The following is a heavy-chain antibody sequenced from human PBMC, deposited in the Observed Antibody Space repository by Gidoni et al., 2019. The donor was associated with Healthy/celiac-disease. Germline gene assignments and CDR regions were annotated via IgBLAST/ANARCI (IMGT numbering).Heavy chain of an antibody. Sequence: QVQLVQSGAEVKKPGSSVKVSCKASGGPFSSYAISWVRQAPGQGLEWMGGIIPIFGTANYAQKFQGRVTITADKSTSTAYMELSSLRSEDTAVYYCARKYYDILTGYYFFDYWGQGTLVTVSS. CDR2: IIPIFGTA. V-gene: IGHV1-69*06. CDR1: GGPFSSYA. D-gene: IGHD3-9*01. J-gene: IGHJ4*02. CDR3: ARKYYDILTGYYFFDY.